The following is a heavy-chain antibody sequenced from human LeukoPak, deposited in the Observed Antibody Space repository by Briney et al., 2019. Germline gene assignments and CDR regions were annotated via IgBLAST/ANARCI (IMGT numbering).Heavy chain of an antibody. CDR1: GYSISSGYY. CDR3: AVSSYAKDAFDI. D-gene: IGHD2-2*01. Sequence: SETLSLTCAVSGYSISSGYYWGWIRQPPGKGLEWIGSIYHSGSTYYNPSLKSRVTISVDTSKNQFSLKLSSVTAADTAVYYCAVSSYAKDAFDIWGQGTMVTVSS. V-gene: IGHV4-38-2*01. CDR2: IYHSGST. J-gene: IGHJ3*02.